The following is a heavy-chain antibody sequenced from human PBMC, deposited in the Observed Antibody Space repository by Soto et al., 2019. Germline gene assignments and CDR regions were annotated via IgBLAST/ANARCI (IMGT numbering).Heavy chain of an antibody. D-gene: IGHD2-2*03. J-gene: IGHJ5*02. CDR1: GFTFSSYA. CDR3: ASLPDVDIVVVPADYNWFDP. Sequence: PGGSLRLSCAASGFTFSSYAMSWVRQAPGKGLEWVSAISGSGGSTYYADSVKGRFTISRDNSKNTLYLQMNSLRAEDTAVYYCASLPDVDIVVVPADYNWFDPWGQGTLVTVSS. V-gene: IGHV3-23*01. CDR2: ISGSGGST.